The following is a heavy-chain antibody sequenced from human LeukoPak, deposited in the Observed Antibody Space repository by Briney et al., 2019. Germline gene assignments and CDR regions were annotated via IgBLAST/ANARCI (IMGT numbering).Heavy chain of an antibody. Sequence: PGRSLRLSCAASGFTSSSYAMHWVRQAPGKGLEWVAVISYDGSNKYYADSVKGRFTISRDNSKNTLYLQMNSLRAEDTAVYYCARDWEGQQLVIVNFPYYYYGMDVWGQGTTVTVSS. J-gene: IGHJ6*02. D-gene: IGHD6-13*01. CDR1: GFTSSSYA. V-gene: IGHV3-30-3*01. CDR3: ARDWEGQQLVIVNFPYYYYGMDV. CDR2: ISYDGSNK.